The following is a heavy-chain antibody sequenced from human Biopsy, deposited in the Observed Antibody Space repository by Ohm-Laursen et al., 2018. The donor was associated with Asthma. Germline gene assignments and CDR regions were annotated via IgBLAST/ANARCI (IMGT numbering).Heavy chain of an antibody. CDR3: ARAYGGSFFSGSFDI. CDR2: IYSGGGT. Sequence: SLRLSCTASGFTVSTNGMKKVRPPPGKGLEWVSVIYSGGGTYYADSVQGRVTISRDNSKNTLSLQMNSLRAEDTAVYYCARAYGGSFFSGSFDIWGQGTMVTVSS. J-gene: IGHJ3*02. CDR1: GFTVSTNG. D-gene: IGHD4-23*01. V-gene: IGHV3-53*01.